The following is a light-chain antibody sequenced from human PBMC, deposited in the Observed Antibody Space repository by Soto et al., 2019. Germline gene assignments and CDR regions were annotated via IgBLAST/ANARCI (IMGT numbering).Light chain of an antibody. CDR3: QHFGSSVWT. V-gene: IGKV3-20*01. CDR1: QSVSSSY. CDR2: DAS. Sequence: DIVLTQSPGTLSLSPGERATLSCRASQSVSSSYLAWYQQKPGQAPRLLMYDASSRATGIPDRFSASGSGTDFTLTISRLEPEDFAVYYCQHFGSSVWTFGQGAKVERK. J-gene: IGKJ1*01.